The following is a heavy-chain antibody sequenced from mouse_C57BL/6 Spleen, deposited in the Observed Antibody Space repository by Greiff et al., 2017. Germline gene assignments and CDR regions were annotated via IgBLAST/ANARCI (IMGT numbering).Heavy chain of an antibody. CDR2: IDPSDSYT. CDR1: GYTFTSYR. D-gene: IGHD1-1*02. V-gene: IGHV1-50*01. Sequence: QVQLQQPGAELVKPGASVKLSCKASGYTFTSYRMQWVKQRPGQGLEWIGEIDPSDSYTNYNQKFKGKATLTVDKSSSTAYMQLSSLTSEDSAVYYCLYGPFDYWGQGTTLTVSS. CDR3: LYGPFDY. J-gene: IGHJ2*01.